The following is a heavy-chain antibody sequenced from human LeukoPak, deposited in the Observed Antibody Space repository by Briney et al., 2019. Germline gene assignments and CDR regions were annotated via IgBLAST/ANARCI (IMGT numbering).Heavy chain of an antibody. D-gene: IGHD4-17*01. CDR2: IIPIFGTA. CDR3: ARRRLRTTVTTGCCELHEYYFDY. V-gene: IGHV1-69*06. Sequence: SVKVSCKASGGTFSSYAISWVRQAPGQGLEWMGGIIPIFGTANYAQKFQGRVTITADKSTSTAYMELSSLRSEDTAVYYCARRRLRTTVTTGCCELHEYYFDYWGQGTLVTVSS. J-gene: IGHJ4*02. CDR1: GGTFSSYA.